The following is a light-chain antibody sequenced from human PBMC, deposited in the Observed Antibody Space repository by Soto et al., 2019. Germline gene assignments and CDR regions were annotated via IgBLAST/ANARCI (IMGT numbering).Light chain of an antibody. CDR1: TFSIGNDY. CDR3: AAWDESLRAVV. Sequence: QSVLPQSPSASGTPGPRVTISCSGSTFSIGNDYTYWYQHLPGTAPKLLIDSSSHRPSGVPDRFSASKSGTSASLALSGLRSEDEAVYHCAAWDESLRAVVFGGGPKQTVL. V-gene: IGLV1-47*02. J-gene: IGLJ2*01. CDR2: SSS.